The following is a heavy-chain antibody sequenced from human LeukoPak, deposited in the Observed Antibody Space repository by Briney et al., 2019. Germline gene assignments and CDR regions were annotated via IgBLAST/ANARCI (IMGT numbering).Heavy chain of an antibody. D-gene: IGHD3-10*01. V-gene: IGHV1-2*02. Sequence: ASVKVSCKASGYTFTGYYMHWVRQAPGQGLEWMGWVNPNSGGTNYAQKFQGRVTMTRDTSISTAYMELSRLRSDDTAVYYCVGGGGISLVGAVLFEYWGQGTLVTVSS. CDR1: GYTFTGYY. CDR2: VNPNSGGT. CDR3: VGGGGISLVGAVLFEY. J-gene: IGHJ4*02.